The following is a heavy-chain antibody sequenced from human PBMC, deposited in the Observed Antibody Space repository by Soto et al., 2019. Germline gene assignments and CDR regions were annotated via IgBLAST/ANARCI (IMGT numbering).Heavy chain of an antibody. J-gene: IGHJ6*02. CDR1: GYSFTSYW. CDR3: ARCFPYYYDSSGYYNSYYYYYGMDV. CDR2: IYPGDSDT. D-gene: IGHD3-22*01. V-gene: IGHV5-51*01. Sequence: PGESLKISCKGSGYSFTSYWIGWVRQMPGKGLEWMGIIYPGDSDTRYSPSFQGQVTISADKSISTAYLQWSSLKASDTAMYYCARCFPYYYDSSGYYNSYYYYYGMDVWGQGTTVTVSS.